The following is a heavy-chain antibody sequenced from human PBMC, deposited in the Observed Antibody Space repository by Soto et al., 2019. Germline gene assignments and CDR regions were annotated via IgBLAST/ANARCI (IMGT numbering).Heavy chain of an antibody. J-gene: IGHJ4*01. D-gene: IGHD6-19*01. Sequence: PSGNLSPTSPVSGGSIRKFHPNLVRPPAGKGLEWIGRVSSSGSTNYNPSLKSRVTVSVDTSKKQFSLILTSVTAADTAMYYCAREFSATQRGFDYWGHGTLVTVSS. CDR2: VSSSGST. V-gene: IGHV4-4*07. CDR1: GGSIRKFH. CDR3: AREFSATQRGFDY.